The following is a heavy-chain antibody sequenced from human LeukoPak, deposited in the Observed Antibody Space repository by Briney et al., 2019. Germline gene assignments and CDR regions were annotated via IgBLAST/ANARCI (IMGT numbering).Heavy chain of an antibody. Sequence: GGSLRLSCAASGFTVSSNYMSWVRQAPGKGLEWVSVIYSGGSTYYADSVKGRFTISRVNSKNTLYLQMNSLRAEDTAVYYCARGLDYYYGMDVWGQGTTVTVSS. CDR1: GFTVSSNY. J-gene: IGHJ6*02. CDR2: IYSGGST. CDR3: ARGLDYYYGMDV. V-gene: IGHV3-66*01.